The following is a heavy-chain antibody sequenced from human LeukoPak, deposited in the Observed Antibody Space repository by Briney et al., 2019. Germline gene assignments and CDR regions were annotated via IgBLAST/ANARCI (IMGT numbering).Heavy chain of an antibody. CDR3: ARATYDSSGYYYG. CDR1: GYTFTSYD. CDR2: MNPNSGNT. V-gene: IGHV1-8*01. Sequence: ASVKVSCKASGYTFTSYDINWVRQATGQGLEWMGWMNPNSGNTGYAQKFQGRVTMTRNTSTSTAYMELSSLRSEDTAVYYCARATYDSSGYYYGWGQGTLVTVSS. J-gene: IGHJ4*02. D-gene: IGHD3-22*01.